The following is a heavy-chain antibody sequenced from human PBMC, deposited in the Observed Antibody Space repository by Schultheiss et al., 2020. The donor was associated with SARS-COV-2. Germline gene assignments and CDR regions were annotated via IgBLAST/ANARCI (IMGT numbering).Heavy chain of an antibody. CDR3: ARDRAITMTYFDF. V-gene: IGHV4-59*01. D-gene: IGHD3-22*01. CDR2: IYHSGST. CDR1: GGSISSYY. Sequence: SETLSLTCTVSGGSISSYYWSWIRQSPGKGLEWIGYIYHSGSTNYNPSLKSRVTIAVDTSKNQFSLKLNSVTAADTAVYYCARDRAITMTYFDFWGRGALVTVSS. J-gene: IGHJ4*02.